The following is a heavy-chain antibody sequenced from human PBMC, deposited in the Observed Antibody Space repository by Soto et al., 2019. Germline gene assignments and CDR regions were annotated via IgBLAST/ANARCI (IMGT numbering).Heavy chain of an antibody. CDR1: GDSVSSNSAA. Sequence: SQTLSLTCAISGDSVSSNSAAWNWIRQSPSRGLEWLGRTYYRSEWYNDYAVSVKSRITINPDTSKNQFSLQLNSVTPEDTAVYYCARGTIRSITMVRGVHYFDYWGQGTLVTVSS. J-gene: IGHJ4*02. V-gene: IGHV6-1*01. D-gene: IGHD3-10*01. CDR2: TYYRSEWYN. CDR3: ARGTIRSITMVRGVHYFDY.